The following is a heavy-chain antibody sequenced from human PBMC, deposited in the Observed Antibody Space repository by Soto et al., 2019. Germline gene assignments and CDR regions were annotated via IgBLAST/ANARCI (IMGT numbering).Heavy chain of an antibody. CDR2: MNPNSGKT. D-gene: IGHD1-7*01. CDR1: GYTFTSYD. CDR3: ARGSPLGTTPPRFDY. Sequence: VSVKVSCKASGYTFTSYDINWVRQATGQGLEWMGWMNPNSGKTGYAQKFQGRVTMTRNTSISTAYMELSSLKSEDTAVYYCARGSPLGTTPPRFDYWGQGTLVTVSS. V-gene: IGHV1-8*01. J-gene: IGHJ4*02.